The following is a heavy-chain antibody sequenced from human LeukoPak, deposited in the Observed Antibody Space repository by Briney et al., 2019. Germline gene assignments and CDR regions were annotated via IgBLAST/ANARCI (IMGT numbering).Heavy chain of an antibody. CDR1: GFIFSSYG. D-gene: IGHD6-13*01. CDR2: IRYDGSRK. V-gene: IGHV3-30*02. J-gene: IGHJ4*02. CDR3: VRGAYSSSWLNFDY. Sequence: GGSLRLSCAASGFIFSSYGMHWVRQAPDKGLEWVAFIRYDGSRKYYADSVKGRFTVSRDNSKNTLYLQMNSLRAEDTAVYYCVRGAYSSSWLNFDYWGQGTLVTVSS.